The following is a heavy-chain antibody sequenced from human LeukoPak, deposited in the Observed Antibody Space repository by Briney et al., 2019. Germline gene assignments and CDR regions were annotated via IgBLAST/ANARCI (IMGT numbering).Heavy chain of an antibody. CDR2: IRSSGSAM. Sequence: GGSLRLSCTASGFTFSDYYMSWIRQAPGKGLEWDSNIRSSGSAMYYADSVKGRFTISRDNAQNSLYLQMNSLGVEDTAVYYCARAPGGYYDSSGHFGYWLDPWGQGTLVTVSS. J-gene: IGHJ5*02. CDR1: GFTFSDYY. D-gene: IGHD3-22*01. CDR3: ARAPGGYYDSSGHFGYWLDP. V-gene: IGHV3-11*04.